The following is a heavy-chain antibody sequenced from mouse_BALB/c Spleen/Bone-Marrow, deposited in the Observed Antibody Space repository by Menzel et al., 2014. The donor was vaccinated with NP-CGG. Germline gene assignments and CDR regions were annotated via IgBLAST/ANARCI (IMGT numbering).Heavy chain of an antibody. CDR1: GFSFNSYG. D-gene: IGHD2-4*01. CDR3: ARHAYYDQTEVSFVY. V-gene: IGHV5-9-2*01. CDR2: ISGGGSYT. J-gene: IGHJ3*01. Sequence: EVKVEESGGGLVKSGGSLKLSCAASGFSFNSYGMSWVRQTPEKRLEWVATISGGGSYTFYPDSVKGRFTISRDNAKNNLYLQPSSLRSEDTALYYCARHAYYDQTEVSFVYWGQGTLVTVSA.